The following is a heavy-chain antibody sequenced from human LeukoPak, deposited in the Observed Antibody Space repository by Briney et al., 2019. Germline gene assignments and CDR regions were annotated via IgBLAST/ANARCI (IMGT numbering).Heavy chain of an antibody. D-gene: IGHD3-10*01. Sequence: AASVKVSCKAFGYTFTGYFMHWVRQAPGQGLEWMGRINPNTGGTKYTQNLQGRVTMTRDTSISTAYMELSRLRSDDTAVYYCARDGYYGSGSSMVDYWGQGNLVTVSS. CDR3: ARDGYYGSGSSMVDY. CDR1: GYTFTGYF. V-gene: IGHV1-2*06. J-gene: IGHJ4*02. CDR2: INPNTGGT.